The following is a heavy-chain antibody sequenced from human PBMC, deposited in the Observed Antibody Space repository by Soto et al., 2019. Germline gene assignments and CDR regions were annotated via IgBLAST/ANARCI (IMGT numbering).Heavy chain of an antibody. CDR1: GGTFSTYA. CDR3: AREGPVAGNYGMDV. D-gene: IGHD6-19*01. V-gene: IGHV1-69*06. Sequence: QVQLLQSGAEVKKPVSSVKVSCKASGGTFSTYAISWVRQAPGQGLGWMGGIIPIFATPSYAQKFQGRVTITADKSTSTAYMELSSLRSEDTAVYYCAREGPVAGNYGMDVWGQGTTVTVSS. J-gene: IGHJ6*02. CDR2: IIPIFATP.